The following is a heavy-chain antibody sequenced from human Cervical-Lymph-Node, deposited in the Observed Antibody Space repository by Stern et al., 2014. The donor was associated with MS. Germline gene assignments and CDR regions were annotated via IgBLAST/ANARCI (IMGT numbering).Heavy chain of an antibody. CDR3: ASTRSSWHYYYYYGMDV. CDR2: ISSSGSTI. Sequence: VQLVESGGGLVKPGGSLRLSCAASGFTFSDYYMSWIRQAPGKGLEWVSYISSSGSTIYYADSVKGRFTISGDNAKNSLYLQMNSLRAEDTAVYYCASTRSSWHYYYYYGMDVWGQGTTVTVSS. D-gene: IGHD6-6*01. J-gene: IGHJ6*02. CDR1: GFTFSDYY. V-gene: IGHV3-11*01.